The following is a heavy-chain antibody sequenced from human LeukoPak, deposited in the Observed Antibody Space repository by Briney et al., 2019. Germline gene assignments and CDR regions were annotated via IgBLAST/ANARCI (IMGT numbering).Heavy chain of an antibody. V-gene: IGHV3-23*01. CDR2: ITGSGGNK. CDR3: ESGGDYDYLTGYYVPDY. J-gene: IGHJ4*02. CDR1: GYTFSIYD. D-gene: IGHD3-9*01. Sequence: GACLRLSCVASGYTFSIYDMSWVREAPGKGLEWGSAITGSGGNKYYADSVRGRFTTSRDNDENTLFLQMKILRHEDTAIYYYESGGDYDYLTGYYVPDYWGQGTLVTVSS.